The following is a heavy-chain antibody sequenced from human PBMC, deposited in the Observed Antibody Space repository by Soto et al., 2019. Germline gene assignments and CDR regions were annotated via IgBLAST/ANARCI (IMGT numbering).Heavy chain of an antibody. CDR3: AKGGGLRFGWYRGGDYYYYGMDV. J-gene: IGHJ6*02. CDR2: ISYDGSNK. Sequence: QVQLVESGGGVVQPGRSLRLSCAASGFTFSSYGMHWVRQAPGKGLEWVAVISYDGSNKYYADSVKGRFTISRDNSKNTLELQVNSLRAEDTAVYYCAKGGGLRFGWYRGGDYYYYGMDVWGQGTTVTVSS. CDR1: GFTFSSYG. D-gene: IGHD6-19*01. V-gene: IGHV3-30*18.